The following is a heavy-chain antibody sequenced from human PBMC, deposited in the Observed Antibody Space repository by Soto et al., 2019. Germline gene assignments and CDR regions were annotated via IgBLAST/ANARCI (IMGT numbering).Heavy chain of an antibody. CDR2: ISAYNGNT. CDR1: AVTFRKTG. J-gene: IGHJ4*02. CDR3: VRDVGFRGSGPQVQFDS. Sequence: QAQLVQSGAEVKKPGASVRVSCKSSAVTFRKTGVSWVRQAPGQGLEWMGWISAYNGNTNYAQKFQGRLTMTRDTSTGAASMDLRSLRADDTAVYYCVRDVGFRGSGPQVQFDSWGQGTLVTVSS. D-gene: IGHD3-10*01. V-gene: IGHV1-18*01.